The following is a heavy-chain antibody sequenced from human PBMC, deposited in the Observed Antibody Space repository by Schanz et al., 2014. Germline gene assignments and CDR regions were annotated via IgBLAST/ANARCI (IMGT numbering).Heavy chain of an antibody. V-gene: IGHV3-11*05. Sequence: VQLVASGGGLVKPGGSLRLSCAASGFTFSDYYMSWIRQAPGKGLEWVSYVSSSSSYTHYADSVKGRFTISRDNAKNSLYLQMNSLRAEDTAVYYCARPPHDSSGYYPFDYWGQGTLVTVSS. CDR1: GFTFSDYY. CDR3: ARPPHDSSGYYPFDY. D-gene: IGHD3-22*01. J-gene: IGHJ4*02. CDR2: VSSSSSYT.